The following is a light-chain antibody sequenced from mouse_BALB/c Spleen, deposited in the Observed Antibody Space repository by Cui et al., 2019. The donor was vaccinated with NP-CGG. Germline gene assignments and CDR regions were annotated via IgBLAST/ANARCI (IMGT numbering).Light chain of an antibody. CDR2: GTN. J-gene: IGLJ1*01. CDR3: ALWYSNHWV. CDR1: TGAVTTSNY. V-gene: IGLV1*01. Sequence: QADVTQVSALTTSPGETVTLTCRSSTGAVTTSNYANWVQEKPDHLFTGLIGGTNNRAPGVPARFSGSLIGDKAALTITGAQTEDEAIYFCALWYSNHWVFGGGTKLTVL.